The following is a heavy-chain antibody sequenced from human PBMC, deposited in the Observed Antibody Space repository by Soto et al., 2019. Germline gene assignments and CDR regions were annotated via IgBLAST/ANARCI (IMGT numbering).Heavy chain of an antibody. CDR2: MNPNSGNT. J-gene: IGHJ4*02. Sequence: ASVKVSCKASGYTFTSYDINWVRQATGQGLEWMGWMNPNSGNTGYAQKFQGRVTMTRNTSISTAYMELSSLRSEDTAVYYCATMDYIWGSYRRPVDYWGQGTLVTVSS. CDR3: ATMDYIWGSYRRPVDY. CDR1: GYTFTSYD. V-gene: IGHV1-8*01. D-gene: IGHD3-16*02.